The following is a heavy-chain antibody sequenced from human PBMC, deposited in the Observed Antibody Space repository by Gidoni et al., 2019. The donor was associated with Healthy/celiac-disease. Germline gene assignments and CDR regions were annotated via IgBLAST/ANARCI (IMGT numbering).Heavy chain of an antibody. CDR1: GGSISSYY. CDR3: ARRFDSSGWYFAFDI. V-gene: IGHV4-59*08. CDR2: IYYSGST. Sequence: QVQLQESGPGLVKPSEPLSLTCTVSGGSISSYYWSWIRQPPGKGLEWIGYIYYSGSTNYNPSRKSRVTISVDTSKNQFSLKLSSVTAADTAVYYCARRFDSSGWYFAFDIWGQGTMVTVSS. D-gene: IGHD6-19*01. J-gene: IGHJ3*02.